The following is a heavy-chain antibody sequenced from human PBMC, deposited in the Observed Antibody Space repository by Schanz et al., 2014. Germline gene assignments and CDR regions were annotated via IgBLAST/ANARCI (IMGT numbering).Heavy chain of an antibody. Sequence: EVQLVESGGGLVQPGGSLRLSCAASGFTFSSYGMSWVRQAPGKGLEWVSAISGSGGSTYYADSVKGRFTISRDNSKNTLYLQLNSLRAEDTAVYYCAAHETLSTTACYPSWGQGTLVAVSS. CDR3: AAHETLSTTACYPS. D-gene: IGHD2-2*01. CDR2: ISGSGGST. J-gene: IGHJ4*02. CDR1: GFTFSSYG. V-gene: IGHV3-23*04.